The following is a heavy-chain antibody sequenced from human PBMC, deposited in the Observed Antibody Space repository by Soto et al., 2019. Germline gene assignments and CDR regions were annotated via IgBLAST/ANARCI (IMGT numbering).Heavy chain of an antibody. CDR3: ARGSYGNPFDY. CDR1: GFTFSDYY. CDR2: ISRSSSYT. J-gene: IGHJ4*02. V-gene: IGHV3-11*05. Sequence: GGSLRLSCAASGFTFSDYYMSWIRQAPGKGLEWVSYISRSSSYTNYADSVKGRFTISRDNAKNSLYLQMNSLRAEDTAVYYCARGSYGNPFDYWGQGTLVTVSS. D-gene: IGHD5-18*01.